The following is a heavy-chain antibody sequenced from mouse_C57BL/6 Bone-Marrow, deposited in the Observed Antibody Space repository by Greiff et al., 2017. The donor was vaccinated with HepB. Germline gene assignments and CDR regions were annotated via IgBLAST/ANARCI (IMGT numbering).Heavy chain of an antibody. CDR1: GYTFTDYE. Sequence: QVQLQQSGAELVRPGASVTLSCKASGYTFTDYEMPWVKQTPVHGLEWIGAIDPETGCTAYNQKFKGKVILTADNSSSTVYMELSNLTSEDSAVYYCTRYLEDSSGYGDYWGQGTSVTVSS. V-gene: IGHV1-15*01. CDR2: IDPETGCT. CDR3: TRYLEDSSGYGDY. D-gene: IGHD3-2*02. J-gene: IGHJ4*01.